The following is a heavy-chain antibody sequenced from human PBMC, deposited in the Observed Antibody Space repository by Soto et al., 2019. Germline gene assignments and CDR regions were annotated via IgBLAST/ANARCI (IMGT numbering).Heavy chain of an antibody. CDR3: ARYGDYLWFDP. D-gene: IGHD4-17*01. J-gene: IGHJ5*02. V-gene: IGHV4-30-2*01. Sequence: PSETLSLTCAVSGGSISSGGYSWSWIRQPPGKGLEWIGYIYHSGSTYYNPSLKSRVTISVDRSKNQFSLKLGSVTAADTAVYYCARYGDYLWFDPWGQGTLVTVSS. CDR1: GGSISSGGYS. CDR2: IYHSGST.